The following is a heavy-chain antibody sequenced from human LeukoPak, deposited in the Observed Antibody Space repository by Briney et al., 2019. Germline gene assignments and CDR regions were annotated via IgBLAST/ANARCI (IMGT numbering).Heavy chain of an antibody. CDR1: GYSFTSYG. J-gene: IGHJ4*02. V-gene: IGHV1-18*01. Sequence: ASVKVSCKASGYSFTSYGITWVRQAPGQGLEWMGWISTYNGKTHFAQKLQGRVTMTTDTSTSTAYMELRSLRSDDTAVYYCAKDSDYGRLMDCWGQGTLVTVSS. CDR3: AKDSDYGRLMDC. CDR2: ISTYNGKT. D-gene: IGHD4-17*01.